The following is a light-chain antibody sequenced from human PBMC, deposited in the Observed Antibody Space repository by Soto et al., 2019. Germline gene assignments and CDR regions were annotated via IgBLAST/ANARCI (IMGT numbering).Light chain of an antibody. Sequence: DIVMTQSPDSLAVSLGERATINCKSSQSVLCSSNNKNYLAWYQQKPGQPPKLVIYWASTRESGVPDRFSGSGSGTDFALTISSLQAEDVAVYYCQQYYSTPLTFGGGTKGEIK. J-gene: IGKJ4*01. CDR1: QSVLCSSNNKNY. CDR2: WAS. V-gene: IGKV4-1*01. CDR3: QQYYSTPLT.